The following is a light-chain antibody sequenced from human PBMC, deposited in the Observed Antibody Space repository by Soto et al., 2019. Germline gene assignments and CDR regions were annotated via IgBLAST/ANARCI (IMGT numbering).Light chain of an antibody. Sequence: QSALTQPASVSGSPEQSITISCSGTSSDVGRYNAVSWYQQHPGKVPQLMIYDVSIRPSGISDRFSASKSGNMASLTISGLQAEDEADYYCSSYTVSGSYVFGTGTKLTVL. CDR2: DVS. V-gene: IGLV2-14*03. CDR1: SSDVGRYNA. J-gene: IGLJ1*01. CDR3: SSYTVSGSYV.